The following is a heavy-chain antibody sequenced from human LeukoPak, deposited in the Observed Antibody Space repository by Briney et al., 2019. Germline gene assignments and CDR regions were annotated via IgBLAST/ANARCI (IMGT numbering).Heavy chain of an antibody. CDR2: INPSGGST. V-gene: IGHV1-46*01. J-gene: IGHJ3*02. CDR3: ARAPTGLRGDYVLDAFDI. Sequence: ASVKVSCKASGYTFTSYYMHWVRQAPGQGLEWMGIINPSGGSTSYAQKFQGRVTMTRDTSTSTVYMELSSLRSEDTAVYYCARAPTGLRGDYVLDAFDIWGQGTMVTVSS. CDR1: GYTFTSYY. D-gene: IGHD2-21*02.